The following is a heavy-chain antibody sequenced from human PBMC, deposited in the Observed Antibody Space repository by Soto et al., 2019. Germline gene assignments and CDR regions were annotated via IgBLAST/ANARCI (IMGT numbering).Heavy chain of an antibody. V-gene: IGHV3-66*01. J-gene: IGHJ4*02. CDR1: GLTVNSNY. CDR3: ASGSSGYYWDY. D-gene: IGHD3-22*01. Sequence: EVQLMESGGGLVQPGGSLRLSCAVSGLTVNSNYMSWVRQAPGKGLEWVSLIYSGDNTVYADSVKGRFTISRDNSKNTLSLQMNSLRAEDTAVYYCASGSSGYYWDYWGRGTLVTVSS. CDR2: IYSGDNT.